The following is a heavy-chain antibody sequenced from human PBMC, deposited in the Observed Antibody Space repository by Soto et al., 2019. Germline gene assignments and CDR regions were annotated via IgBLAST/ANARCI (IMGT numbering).Heavy chain of an antibody. Sequence: QVQLVQSGAEVKKPGASVKVSCKASGYSFTSFGISWVRRAPGQGPEWMGWISTYNGKTNYAPKPQGRFTLTTETSTSTAYMVLRSLTSDDTAVYYCARDVRVGANMDASEMWGQGTMVTVSS. J-gene: IGHJ3*02. CDR2: ISTYNGKT. CDR3: ARDVRVGANMDASEM. D-gene: IGHD1-26*01. CDR1: GYSFTSFG. V-gene: IGHV1-18*01.